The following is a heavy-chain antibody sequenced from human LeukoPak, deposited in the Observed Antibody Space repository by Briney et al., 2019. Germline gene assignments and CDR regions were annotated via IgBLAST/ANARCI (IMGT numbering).Heavy chain of an antibody. CDR2: IRYDGSNK. D-gene: IGHD3-22*01. V-gene: IGHV3-30*02. CDR1: GFTFSSYG. Sequence: GGSLRLSCAASGFTFSSYGMHWVRQAPGKGLEWVAFIRYDGSNKYYADSVKGRFTISRDNSKNTLYLQMNSLRAEDTAVYYCAKDEGDDSSGYYGFDYWGQGTLVTVSS. J-gene: IGHJ4*02. CDR3: AKDEGDDSSGYYGFDY.